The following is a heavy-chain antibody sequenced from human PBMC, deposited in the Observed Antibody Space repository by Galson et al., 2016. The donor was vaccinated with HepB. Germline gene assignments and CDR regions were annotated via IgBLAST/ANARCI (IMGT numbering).Heavy chain of an antibody. CDR3: TTLYGSYRYYYSYYGMDV. J-gene: IGHJ6*02. CDR2: IKSKTDGGTT. Sequence: SLRLSCAASGFTFSHAWMSWVRQAPGKGLEWVGRIKSKTDGGTTDYAAPVKGRFTISRDDLKNTLYLQMTSLKTEDTAVYYCTTLYGSYRYYYSYYGMDVWGQGTTLSVSS. D-gene: IGHD3-10*01. V-gene: IGHV3-15*01. CDR1: GFTFSHAW.